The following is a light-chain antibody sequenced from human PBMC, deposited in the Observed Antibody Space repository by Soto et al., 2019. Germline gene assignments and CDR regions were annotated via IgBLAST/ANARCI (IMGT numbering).Light chain of an antibody. CDR3: QLHGDSPPGYT. J-gene: IGKJ2*01. V-gene: IGKV3-20*01. CDR2: GVS. Sequence: EIVLTQSPGTLSLSPGERATLSCRASQSISSSYLAWYQQKPGQAPRLLIYGVSNRATGIPDRFSGSGSGTDFTLTISRLEPEDFAVYYCQLHGDSPPGYTFGQGTNLEIK. CDR1: QSISSSY.